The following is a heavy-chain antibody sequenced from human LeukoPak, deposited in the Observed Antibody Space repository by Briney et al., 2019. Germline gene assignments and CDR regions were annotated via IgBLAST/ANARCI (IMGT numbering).Heavy chain of an antibody. CDR3: ARAGSNWNYVY. Sequence: GGSLRLSCAASGFTFSSYGMHWVRQTPGKGLEWVANIEQDGSEKYYADSVKGRFTISRDNTKNSLSLQMNSLRAEDTAVYYCARAGSNWNYVYWGQGTLVTVSS. J-gene: IGHJ4*02. D-gene: IGHD1-7*01. CDR2: IEQDGSEK. CDR1: GFTFSSYG. V-gene: IGHV3-7*01.